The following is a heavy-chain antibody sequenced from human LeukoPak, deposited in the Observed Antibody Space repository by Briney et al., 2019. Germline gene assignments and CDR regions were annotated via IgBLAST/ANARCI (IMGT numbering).Heavy chain of an antibody. J-gene: IGHJ3*02. CDR1: GGSFSGYY. CDR3: ASPTRYYHDSSGYYVVGAFDI. V-gene: IGHV4-34*12. D-gene: IGHD3-22*01. Sequence: SETLSLTCAVYGGSFSGYYWSWIRQPPGKGLEWMGEIIHSGSTNYNPSLKSRVTISVDTSKNQFSLKLSSVTAADTAVYYCASPTRYYHDSSGYYVVGAFDIWGQGTKVTVSS. CDR2: IIHSGST.